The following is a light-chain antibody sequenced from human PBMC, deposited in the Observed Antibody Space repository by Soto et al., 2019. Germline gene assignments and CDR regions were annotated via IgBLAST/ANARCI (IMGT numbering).Light chain of an antibody. CDR2: DVS. CDR3: SSYTSSSVV. Sequence: QSALTQPASVSGSPGQSITISCTGTSSDVGCYNYVSWYQQHPGKAPKLMIYDVSNRPSGVSNRFSGSKSGNTASLTISGLQAEDEADYYCSSYTSSSVVFGGGTKLTVL. V-gene: IGLV2-14*01. J-gene: IGLJ2*01. CDR1: SSDVGCYNY.